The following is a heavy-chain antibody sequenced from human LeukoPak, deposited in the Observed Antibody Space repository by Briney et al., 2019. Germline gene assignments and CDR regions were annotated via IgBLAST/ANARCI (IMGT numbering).Heavy chain of an antibody. CDR3: ARGWGRYYDSSGFYGMDV. CDR1: GFTFSSYW. D-gene: IGHD3-22*01. CDR2: INSDGSSA. J-gene: IGHJ6*02. Sequence: GGSLRLSCAASGFTFSSYWMHWVRQAPGKGLVWVSRINSDGSSASCADSVKGRFTISRDNAKNTLYLQMNSLRAEDTAVHYCARGWGRYYDSSGFYGMDVWGQGTTVTVSS. V-gene: IGHV3-74*01.